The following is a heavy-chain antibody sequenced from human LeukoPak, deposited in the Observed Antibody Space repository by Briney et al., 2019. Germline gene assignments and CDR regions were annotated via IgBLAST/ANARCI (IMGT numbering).Heavy chain of an antibody. V-gene: IGHV3-20*04. Sequence: GESLKISCTASGFIFINYGMSWVRQAPARGREWVSGIIWNCIRVGYADSVKGRFTISRDNSKNSLYLQMNSLRAEDTAFYYCARLRNYDSSGYYFEIDSWGQGTLVTVSS. J-gene: IGHJ4*02. CDR3: ARLRNYDSSGYYFEIDS. CDR1: GFIFINYG. CDR2: IIWNCIRV. D-gene: IGHD3-22*01.